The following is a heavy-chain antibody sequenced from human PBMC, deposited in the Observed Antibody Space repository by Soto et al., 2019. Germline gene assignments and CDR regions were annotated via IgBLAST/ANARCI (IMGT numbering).Heavy chain of an antibody. CDR1: GYTLTELS. J-gene: IGHJ4*02. CDR3: ATDKDVGSNGFLPGY. V-gene: IGHV1-24*01. CDR2: FDPEDGET. D-gene: IGHD2-2*01. Sequence: ASVKVSCKVSGYTLTELSMHWVRQAPGKGLEWMGGFDPEDGETIYAQKFQGRVTMTEDTSTDTAYMELSSLRSEDTAVYYCATDKDVGSNGFLPGYWGQGTLVTVSS.